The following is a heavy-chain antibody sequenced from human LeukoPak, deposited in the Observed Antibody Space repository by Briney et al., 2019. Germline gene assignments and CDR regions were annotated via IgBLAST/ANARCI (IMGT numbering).Heavy chain of an antibody. CDR2: LYSGGTT. D-gene: IGHD3-22*01. Sequence: GESLRLSCAASGFAVGSSYMSWVRQAPGKGLEWISVLYSGGTTYYADSVEGRFTISRDNSNNTLLLQMNSLRVEDTAIYYCVRDRNERSYGSSGYHYASGDAFDIWGKGTMVSVSS. CDR3: VRDRNERSYGSSGYHYASGDAFDI. CDR1: GFAVGSSY. V-gene: IGHV3-53*01. J-gene: IGHJ3*02.